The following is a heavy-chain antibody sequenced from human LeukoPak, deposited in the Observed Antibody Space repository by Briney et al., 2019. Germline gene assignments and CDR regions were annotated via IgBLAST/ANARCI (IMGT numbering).Heavy chain of an antibody. J-gene: IGHJ4*02. D-gene: IGHD6-19*01. V-gene: IGHV4-39*07. CDR1: GGSISSSAYY. Sequence: SETLSLTCTVSGGSISSSAYYWGWIRQPPGKGLEWIGCMSYNGGTYYNPSLKSRVTISVDTSKNQFSLKLSSVTAADTAVYYCARYSSGWYDNDYWGQGTLVTVSS. CDR2: MSYNGGT. CDR3: ARYSSGWYDNDY.